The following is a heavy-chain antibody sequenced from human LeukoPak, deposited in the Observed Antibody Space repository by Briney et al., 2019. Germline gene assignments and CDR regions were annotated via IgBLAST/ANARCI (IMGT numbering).Heavy chain of an antibody. CDR3: TTDRGFLWFGE. V-gene: IGHV3-15*01. CDR2: IKSKTDGGTT. D-gene: IGHD3-10*01. Sequence: GGSLRLSCAASGFTFSNAWMSWVRQAPGKGLEWVGRIKSKTDGGTTDYAAPVKGRFTISRDDSKNTLYLQMNSLKTEDTAVYHCTTDRGFLWFGEWGQGTLVTVSS. CDR1: GFTFSNAW. J-gene: IGHJ4*02.